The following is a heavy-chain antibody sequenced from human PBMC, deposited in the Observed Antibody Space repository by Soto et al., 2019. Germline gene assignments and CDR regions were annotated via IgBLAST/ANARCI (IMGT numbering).Heavy chain of an antibody. V-gene: IGHV4-31*03. CDR3: ARVDTAMVNYFDY. Sequence: SETLSRSCTVSVASVNSVSYFWACVLEDPWRGLELIVYSHYSGSAFYNPSLKSRVSISVDTSKNQFSLKLSSVTAADTAVYYCARVDTAMVNYFDYWGQGALVTVSS. CDR2: SHYSGSA. D-gene: IGHD5-18*01. J-gene: IGHJ4*02. CDR1: VASVNSVSYF.